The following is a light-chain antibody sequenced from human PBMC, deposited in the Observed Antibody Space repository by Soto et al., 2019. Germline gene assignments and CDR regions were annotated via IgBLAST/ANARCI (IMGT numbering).Light chain of an antibody. Sequence: QSALTQPPSVSGAPGQRVTISCTGSRSNIGAGYDVHWYQQLPGTAPKLLIYGTNNRPSGVSDRFSGSKSGISASLAITGLQAADEANYYCQSYDNSLSGSRVFGGGTKVTVL. CDR2: GTN. V-gene: IGLV1-40*01. CDR1: RSNIGAGYD. J-gene: IGLJ3*02. CDR3: QSYDNSLSGSRV.